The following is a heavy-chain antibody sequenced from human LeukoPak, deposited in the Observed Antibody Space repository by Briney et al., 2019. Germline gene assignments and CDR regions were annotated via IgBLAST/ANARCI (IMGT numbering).Heavy chain of an antibody. V-gene: IGHV3-23*01. CDR2: ISGSGGTI. J-gene: IGHJ4*02. D-gene: IGHD6-19*01. CDR3: ARDYSSGFLDY. CDR1: GFTFSSYA. Sequence: GGSLRLSCAASGFTFSSYAMSWVRQAPGKGLEWVSAISGSGGTIYYADSVKGRFTISRDNAKNSLYLQMNSLRAEDTAVYYCARDYSSGFLDYWGQGTLVTVSS.